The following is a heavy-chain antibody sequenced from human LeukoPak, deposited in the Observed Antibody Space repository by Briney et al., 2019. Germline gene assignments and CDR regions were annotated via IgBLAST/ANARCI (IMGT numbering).Heavy chain of an antibody. J-gene: IGHJ5*02. D-gene: IGHD2-15*01. CDR1: GGSISSGGYY. Sequence: SQTLSLTCTVSGGSISSGGYYWRWIRQHPGKGLEWIGYIYYSGSTYYNPSLKSRVTISVDTSKNQFSLKLSSVTAADTAVYYCARAEGVVAATAYNWFDPWGQGTLVTVSS. CDR2: IYYSGST. V-gene: IGHV4-31*03. CDR3: ARAEGVVAATAYNWFDP.